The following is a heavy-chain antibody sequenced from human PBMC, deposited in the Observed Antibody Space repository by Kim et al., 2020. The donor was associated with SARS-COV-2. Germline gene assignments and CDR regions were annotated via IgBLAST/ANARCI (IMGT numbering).Heavy chain of an antibody. V-gene: IGHV3-30*07. CDR2: K. CDR3: ARDLSGYYGMDV. Sequence: KYYANSVKARFTISRDSSKNTLYLQMNSLRTEDTAVYYCARDLSGYYGMDVWGQGTTVTVSS. D-gene: IGHD3-10*01. J-gene: IGHJ6*02.